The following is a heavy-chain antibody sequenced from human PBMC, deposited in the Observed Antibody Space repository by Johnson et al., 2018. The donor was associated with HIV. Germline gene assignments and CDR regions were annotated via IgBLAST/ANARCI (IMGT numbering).Heavy chain of an antibody. Sequence: ASGFSFDDYGMSWVRQAPGRGLEWVSGIKWNGDTTSYADSMKGRFAISRDNAKNSLYLQMNSLRAEDTAVYYCATYSSSWYKGGYAFDIWGQGTMVTVSS. CDR3: ATYSSSWYKGGYAFDI. CDR1: GFSFDDYG. J-gene: IGHJ3*02. D-gene: IGHD6-13*01. V-gene: IGHV3-20*03. CDR2: IKWNGDTT.